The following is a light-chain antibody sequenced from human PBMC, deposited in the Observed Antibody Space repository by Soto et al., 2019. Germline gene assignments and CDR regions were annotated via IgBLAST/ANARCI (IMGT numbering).Light chain of an antibody. J-gene: IGKJ4*01. CDR1: QGITNN. CDR2: AES. V-gene: IGKV1-9*01. CDR3: QQVKSYPRT. Sequence: DIHLTQSPSFLSASVGDRVTITCRASQGITNNLAWYQQNPGKPPTLLIYAESTLHSGVPSRFSGSGSGTEVTLTGGSLQPEDFATYCCQQVKSYPRTFGGGTKVEIK.